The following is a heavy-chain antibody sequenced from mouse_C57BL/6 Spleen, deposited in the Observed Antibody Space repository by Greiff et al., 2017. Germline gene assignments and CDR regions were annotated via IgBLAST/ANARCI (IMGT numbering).Heavy chain of an antibody. D-gene: IGHD2-3*01. J-gene: IGHJ4*01. CDR3: ARMGIYDGYYMDY. CDR2: INPYNGDT. CDR1: GYSFTGYF. Sequence: VQLQQSGPELVKPGDSVKISCKASGYSFTGYFMNWVMQSHGKSLEWIGRINPYNGDTFYNQKFKGKATLTVDKSSSTAHMELRSLTSEDSAVYYCARMGIYDGYYMDYWGQGTSVTGSS. V-gene: IGHV1-20*01.